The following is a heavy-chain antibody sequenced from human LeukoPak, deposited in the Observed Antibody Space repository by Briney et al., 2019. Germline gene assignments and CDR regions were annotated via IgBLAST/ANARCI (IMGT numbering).Heavy chain of an antibody. V-gene: IGHV1-2*02. CDR1: GYSFTGYY. CDR2: INPNSGGT. CDR3: ARDERYDSSGYPFDY. Sequence: ASVKVSCKASGYSFTGYYMHWVRQAPGQGLEWMGWINPNSGGTKYAQKFKGRVTMTRDTSISTAYMELSRLRSDDTAVYYCARDERYDSSGYPFDYWGQGTLVTVSS. J-gene: IGHJ4*02. D-gene: IGHD3-22*01.